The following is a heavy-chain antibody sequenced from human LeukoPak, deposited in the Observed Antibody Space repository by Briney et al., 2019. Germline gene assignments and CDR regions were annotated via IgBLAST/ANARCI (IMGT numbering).Heavy chain of an antibody. D-gene: IGHD1-26*01. V-gene: IGHV3-23*01. Sequence: GGSLRLSCAASGFTFGTYAMTWVRQAPGKGLEWVSGISTSGDRTYYADSVKGRFTISRDNSKNTLYLQMNSLRAEDTAEYYCARSAVGTSCCTAVDYCGQGTLVTVSS. CDR3: ARSAVGTSCCTAVDY. J-gene: IGHJ4*02. CDR1: GFTFGTYA. CDR2: ISTSGDRT.